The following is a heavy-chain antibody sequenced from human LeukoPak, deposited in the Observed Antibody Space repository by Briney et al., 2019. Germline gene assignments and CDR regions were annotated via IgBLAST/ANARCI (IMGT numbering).Heavy chain of an antibody. D-gene: IGHD3-22*01. V-gene: IGHV1-69*05. CDR1: GGTFSSYA. Sequence: SVKVSCKASGGTFSSYAISWVRQAPGQGLEWMGGIIPIFGTANYAQKFQGRDTITTNESTSTAYMELSSLRSEDTAVYYCARTYYYDSSGYYYFDYWGQGTLVTVSS. J-gene: IGHJ4*02. CDR3: ARTYYYDSSGYYYFDY. CDR2: IIPIFGTA.